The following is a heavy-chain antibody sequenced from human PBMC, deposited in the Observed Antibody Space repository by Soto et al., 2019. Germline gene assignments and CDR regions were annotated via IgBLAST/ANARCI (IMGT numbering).Heavy chain of an antibody. CDR3: ARGIEGWYQGRYYYGMDV. D-gene: IGHD6-19*01. Sequence: SETLSLTCTVSGGSISSYYWSWIRQPPGKGLEWIGYIYYSGSTNYNPSLKSRVTISVDTSKNQFSLKLSSVTAADTAVYYCARGIEGWYQGRYYYGMDVWGQGTTVTV. CDR2: IYYSGST. V-gene: IGHV4-59*01. J-gene: IGHJ6*02. CDR1: GGSISSYY.